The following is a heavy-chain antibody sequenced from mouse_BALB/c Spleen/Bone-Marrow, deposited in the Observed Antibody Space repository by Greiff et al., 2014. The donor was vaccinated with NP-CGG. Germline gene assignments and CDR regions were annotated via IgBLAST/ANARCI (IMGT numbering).Heavy chain of an antibody. Sequence: VHVKQSGAELMKPGASVKLSCTASGFNIKDTYMHWVKQRPEQGLEWIGRIDPANGNTKYDPKFQGKATITADTSSNTAYLQLSSLTSEDTAVYYCATYYRYDRRFAYWGQGTLVTVSA. J-gene: IGHJ3*01. D-gene: IGHD2-14*01. CDR2: IDPANGNT. V-gene: IGHV14-3*02. CDR3: ATYYRYDRRFAY. CDR1: GFNIKDTY.